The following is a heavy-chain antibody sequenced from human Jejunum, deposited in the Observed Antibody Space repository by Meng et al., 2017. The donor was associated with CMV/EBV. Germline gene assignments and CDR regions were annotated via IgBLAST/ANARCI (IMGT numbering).Heavy chain of an antibody. CDR3: ARHQNGGTYPLDY. CDR2: NYYSGST. V-gene: IGHV4-59*08. Sequence: QVPVQYPGPAPEKPSETLSLTCSASGGSIITYYLSWIRQPPGKGLEWIGNNYYSGSTNYNPSLASRVTISVDSSKNQFSLKPSSVTAADTAVYYRARHQNGGTYPLDYWGQGTLVTVSS. CDR1: GGSIITYY. J-gene: IGHJ4*02. D-gene: IGHD3-16*02.